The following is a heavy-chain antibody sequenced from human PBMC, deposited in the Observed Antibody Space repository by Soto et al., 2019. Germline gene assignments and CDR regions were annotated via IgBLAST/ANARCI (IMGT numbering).Heavy chain of an antibody. J-gene: IGHJ6*02. V-gene: IGHV1-18*01. CDR2: ISAYNGNT. CDR1: VYTFTSYG. D-gene: IGHD1-26*01. Sequence: GASVKVSCKASVYTFTSYGISWVRQAPGQGLEWMGWISAYNGNTNYAQKLQGRVTMTTDTSTSTAYMELRSLRSDDTAVYYCARDFRSGSVVYYGMDVWGQGTTVIGSS. CDR3: ARDFRSGSVVYYGMDV.